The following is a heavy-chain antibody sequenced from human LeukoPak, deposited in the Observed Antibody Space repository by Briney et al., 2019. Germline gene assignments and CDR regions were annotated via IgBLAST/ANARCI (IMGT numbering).Heavy chain of an antibody. J-gene: IGHJ4*02. CDR2: INHSGST. D-gene: IGHD4-17*01. CDR3: ARGRILDYGDYKYYFDY. CDR1: GGSFSGYY. V-gene: IGHV4-34*01. Sequence: SETLSLTCAVYGGSFSGYYWSWIRQPPGKGLEWIGEINHSGSTNYNPSLKSRVTISVDTSKNQFSPKLSSVTAADTAVYYCARGRILDYGDYKYYFDYWGQGTLVTVSS.